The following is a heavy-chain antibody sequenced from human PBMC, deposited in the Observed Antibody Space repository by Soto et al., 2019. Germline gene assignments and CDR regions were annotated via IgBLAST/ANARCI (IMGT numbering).Heavy chain of an antibody. CDR2: ITHRGGT. J-gene: IGHJ3*02. CDR3: ARGPWAAFDI. V-gene: IGHV4-34*01. Sequence: PGGSLRLSCAASGFTFRSSWMSWIRKSPGKGLEWIGEITHRGGTNYSPSLKSRVTISLDTAENQFSLRLNSVTAADTAVYYCARGPWAAFDIWGQGTMVTVSS. D-gene: IGHD7-27*01. CDR1: GFTFRSSW.